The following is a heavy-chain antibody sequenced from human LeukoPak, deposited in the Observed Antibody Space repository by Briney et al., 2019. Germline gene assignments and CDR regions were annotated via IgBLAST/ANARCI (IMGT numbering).Heavy chain of an antibody. J-gene: IGHJ5*02. Sequence: GASVKVSCKASGYTFTSYGISWVRQAPGQGLEWMGWISAYNGNTNDAQKLQGRVTMTADTSTSTAYMELRSLRSDDTAAYYCARARDVLLWFGATPGWFDPWGQGTLVTVSS. V-gene: IGHV1-18*01. CDR3: ARARDVLLWFGATPGWFDP. D-gene: IGHD3-10*01. CDR1: GYTFTSYG. CDR2: ISAYNGNT.